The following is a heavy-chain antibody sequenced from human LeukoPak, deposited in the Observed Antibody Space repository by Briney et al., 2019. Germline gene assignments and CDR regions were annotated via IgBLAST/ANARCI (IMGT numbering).Heavy chain of an antibody. CDR2: IYHSGST. CDR3: ARVTHYYYYYMDV. Sequence: PSETLSLTCTVSGGSISSGTYYWSWIRQPPGKGLEWIGSIYHSGSTYYNPSLKSRVTISVDTSKNQFSLKLSSVTAADTAVYYCARVTHYYYYYMDVWGKGTTVTVSS. V-gene: IGHV4-39*07. CDR1: GGSISSGTYY. J-gene: IGHJ6*03.